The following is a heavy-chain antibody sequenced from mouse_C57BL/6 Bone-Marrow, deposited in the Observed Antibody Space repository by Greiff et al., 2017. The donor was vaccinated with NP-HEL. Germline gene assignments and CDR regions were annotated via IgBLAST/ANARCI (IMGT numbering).Heavy chain of an antibody. CDR2: IRNKANGYTT. J-gene: IGHJ1*03. Sequence: EVMLVESGGGLVQPGGSLSLSCAASGFTFTDYYMSWVRQPPGKALEWLGFIRNKANGYTTEYSASVKGRFTISRDNSQSILYLQMNALRAEDSDTYYCARYGTTVVATSYWYFDVWGTGTTVTVSS. CDR1: GFTFTDYY. CDR3: ARYGTTVVATSYWYFDV. D-gene: IGHD1-1*01. V-gene: IGHV7-3*01.